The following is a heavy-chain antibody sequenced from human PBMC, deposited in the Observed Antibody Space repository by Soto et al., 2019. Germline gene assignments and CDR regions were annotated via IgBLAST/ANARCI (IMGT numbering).Heavy chain of an antibody. V-gene: IGHV3-23*01. D-gene: IGHD5-12*01. CDR1: GFTFSNYV. CDR3: AKGPFGSGYDLDD. J-gene: IGHJ4*02. Sequence: EVPLLDSGGGLVQPGGSLRLSCAASGFTFSNYVMNWVRQAPGKGLYWVSAISASGGSTYYADSVKGQFTISRDNSKNTLYLQMSSPSAEATAVYYCAKGPFGSGYDLDDGGKGTLVTVAS. CDR2: ISASGGST.